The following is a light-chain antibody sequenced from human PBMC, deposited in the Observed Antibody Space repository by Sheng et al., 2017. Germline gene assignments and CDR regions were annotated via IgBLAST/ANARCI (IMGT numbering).Light chain of an antibody. CDR2: GNN. CDR1: SSNIGDNT. Sequence: QSVLTQPPSASGTPGQRVTISCSGSSSNIGDNTVNWYQHLPGTAPKLLMYGNNQRPSGVPDRFSGSKSGTSASLAISGLQSEDEADYYCAAWDDSLNGWVFGGGTKLTVL. J-gene: IGLJ3*02. V-gene: IGLV1-44*01. CDR3: AAWDDSLNGWV.